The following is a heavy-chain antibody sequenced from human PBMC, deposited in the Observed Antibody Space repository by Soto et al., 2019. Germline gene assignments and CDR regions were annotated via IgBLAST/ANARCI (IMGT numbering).Heavy chain of an antibody. D-gene: IGHD5-12*01. J-gene: IGHJ3*02. CDR2: ISWDGGST. CDR1: GFTFDDYT. Sequence: GGSLRLSCAASGFTFDDYTMHWVRQAPGKGLEWVSLISWDGGSTYYADSVKGRFTISRDNSKNSLYLQMNSLRTEDTALYYCVRPPKHSGYDHDAFDIWGQGTMVTVSS. CDR3: VRPPKHSGYDHDAFDI. V-gene: IGHV3-43*01.